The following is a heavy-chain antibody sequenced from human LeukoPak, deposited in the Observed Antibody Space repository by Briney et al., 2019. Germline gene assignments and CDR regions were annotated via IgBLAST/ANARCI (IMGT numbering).Heavy chain of an antibody. D-gene: IGHD6-19*01. Sequence: GGSLRLSCTASGFTFGDYAMILFRQAPWKGLEWVGFIISKAYGGTTEYAASVKGRFTISRDDSKSIAYLQMNSLKTEDTAIYYCSREMVPSGWPTVGPYWGQGTLVTVSS. CDR3: SREMVPSGWPTVGPY. CDR1: GFTFGDYA. V-gene: IGHV3-49*03. CDR2: IISKAYGGTT. J-gene: IGHJ4*02.